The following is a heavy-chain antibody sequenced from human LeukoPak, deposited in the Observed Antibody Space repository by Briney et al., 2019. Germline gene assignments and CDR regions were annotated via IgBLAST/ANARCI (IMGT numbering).Heavy chain of an antibody. CDR1: GGSISGYY. J-gene: IGHJ3*02. Sequence: SETLSLTCTVSGGSISGYYWSWIRQPAGKGLEWIGRIYTSGSTNYNPSLKSRVTMSVDTSKNQFSLKLSSVTAADTAVYYCARDLSLAYCGGDCYYDAFDIWGQGTMVTVSS. V-gene: IGHV4-4*07. CDR3: ARDLSLAYCGGDCYYDAFDI. CDR2: IYTSGST. D-gene: IGHD2-21*02.